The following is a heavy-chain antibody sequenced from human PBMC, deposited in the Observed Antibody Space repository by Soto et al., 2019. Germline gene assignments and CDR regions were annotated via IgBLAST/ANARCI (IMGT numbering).Heavy chain of an antibody. CDR1: GGSITSRSYY. CDR2: IYYSGST. CDR3: ARHLGLFNFDY. Sequence: SETLSLTCTVSGGSITSRSYYWGWIRQPPGKGLEWIGSIYYSGSTYYNPSLKSRVSISVDTSKNQFSLKLSSVTAADTAVYYCARHLGLFNFDYWGQGTLVTVSS. J-gene: IGHJ4*02. V-gene: IGHV4-39*01. D-gene: IGHD2-21*01.